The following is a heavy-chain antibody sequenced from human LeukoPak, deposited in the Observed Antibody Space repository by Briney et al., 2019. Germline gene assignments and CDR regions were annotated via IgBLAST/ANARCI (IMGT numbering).Heavy chain of an antibody. CDR3: AKADGGQWPSSYYYYYMDV. CDR1: GFTFDDYA. V-gene: IGHV3-23*01. CDR2: IVSSGDST. D-gene: IGHD6-19*01. Sequence: GRSLRLSCAASGFTFDDYAMHWVRQAPGKGLEWVSGIVSSGDSTYYADSVKGRFTISRDNSKNTLYLQMNSLRAEDTAVYYCAKADGGQWPSSYYYYYMDVWGKGTTVTVSS. J-gene: IGHJ6*03.